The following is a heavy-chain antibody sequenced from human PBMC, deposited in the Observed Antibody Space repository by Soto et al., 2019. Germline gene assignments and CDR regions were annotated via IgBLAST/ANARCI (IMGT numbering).Heavy chain of an antibody. CDR1: GYTFTSYY. V-gene: IGHV1-46*01. Sequence: ASVKVSCKASGYTFTSYYMHWVRQAPGQGLEWMGIINPSGGSTSYAQKFQGRVTMTRDTSTSTVYMELSSLRSEDTAVYYCARDVCIIVVVACFDYWGHGTLVTVSS. CDR3: ARDVCIIVVVACFDY. D-gene: IGHD2-21*01. CDR2: INPSGGST. J-gene: IGHJ4*01.